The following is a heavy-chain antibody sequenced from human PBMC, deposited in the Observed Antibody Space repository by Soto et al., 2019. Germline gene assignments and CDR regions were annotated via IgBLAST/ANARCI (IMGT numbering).Heavy chain of an antibody. V-gene: IGHV4-39*01. CDR1: GVSIISSSYC. CDR2: IYYRGYT. J-gene: IGHJ4*02. CDR3: ASPAGADYAFDY. Sequence: PSETLPLTCAVPGVSIISSSYCWGWIRQAPGRGLEWIGTIYYRGYTYYNPSLESRVTISADTSKNQLSLNLRSVTAADTAVYYCASPAGADYAFDYWGQGILVTVSS. D-gene: IGHD4-17*01.